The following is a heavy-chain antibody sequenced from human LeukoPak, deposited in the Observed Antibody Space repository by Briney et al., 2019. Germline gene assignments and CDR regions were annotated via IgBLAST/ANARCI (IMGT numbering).Heavy chain of an antibody. D-gene: IGHD3-9*01. V-gene: IGHV1-69*04. CDR2: IIPILGIA. J-gene: IGHJ6*03. CDR3: ARAPVHPDWYYYYMDV. CDR1: GGTFSSYA. Sequence: GASVKVSCKASGGTFSSYAISWVRQAPGQGLEWMGRIIPILGIANYAQKFQGRVTITADKSTSTAYMELSSLRSEDTAVYYCARAPVHPDWYYYYMDVWGKGTTVTVSS.